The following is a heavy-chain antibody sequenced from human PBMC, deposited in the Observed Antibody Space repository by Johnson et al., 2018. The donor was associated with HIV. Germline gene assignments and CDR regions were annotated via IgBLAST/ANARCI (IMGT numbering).Heavy chain of an antibody. J-gene: IGHJ3*02. V-gene: IGHV3-30*02. Sequence: QVQLVESGGGLVQPGGSLRLSCAAPEFSFSSYGMHWVRQTPGKGLEWVAFIRYDGGGTHYADSVTGRFTISRDDSTNTLYLQMNSLRPEDTAMYYCAKGSGYYAAFDIWGQGTMVTVSA. CDR2: IRYDGGGT. CDR3: AKGSGYYAAFDI. CDR1: EFSFSSYG. D-gene: IGHD3-22*01.